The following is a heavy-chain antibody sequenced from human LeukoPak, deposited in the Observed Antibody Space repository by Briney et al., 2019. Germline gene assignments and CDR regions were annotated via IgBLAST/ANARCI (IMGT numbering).Heavy chain of an antibody. Sequence: ASVKVSCKASGYTFTSYDINWVRQAPGQGLEWMGWMDPNRGNTGYAQKFQGRVTMTRSTSVNTAYMELSSLTSEDTAVYYCATDRRSLDSWGQGTLVTVSS. CDR2: MDPNRGNT. CDR1: GYTFTSYD. CDR3: ATDRRSLDS. V-gene: IGHV1-8*02. J-gene: IGHJ4*02.